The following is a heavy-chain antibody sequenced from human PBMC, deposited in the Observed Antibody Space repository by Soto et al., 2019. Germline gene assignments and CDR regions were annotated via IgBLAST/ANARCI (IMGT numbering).Heavy chain of an antibody. J-gene: IGHJ4*02. V-gene: IGHV3-11*05. CDR1: GFTFSAVY. D-gene: IGHD3-10*01. CDR3: ARDRGAGTGQYFDY. Sequence: QVQLEESGGGLVKPGGSLRLSCAASGFTFSAVYMSWIRQAPNKGLEYISYISSSGTSANYADSVKGRFTISRDNANNSLYLQMTSLRAENTAVYYCARDRGAGTGQYFDYWGQGALVTVSS. CDR2: ISSSGTSA.